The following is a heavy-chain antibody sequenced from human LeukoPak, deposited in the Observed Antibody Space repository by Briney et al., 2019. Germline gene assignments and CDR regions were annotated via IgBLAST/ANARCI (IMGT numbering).Heavy chain of an antibody. CDR2: IWYDGSKK. D-gene: IGHD3-10*01. V-gene: IGHV3-33*06. CDR1: GFTFSSYG. CDR3: AKGDYYDFDY. Sequence: PGGSLRLSCAASGFTFSSYGMHWVRQAPGKGLEWVAVIWYDGSKKFYADSVKGRVTISRDSSKSTLYLIMNSLRSEDTAVYYCAKGDYYDFDYWGQGTLVTVSS. J-gene: IGHJ4*02.